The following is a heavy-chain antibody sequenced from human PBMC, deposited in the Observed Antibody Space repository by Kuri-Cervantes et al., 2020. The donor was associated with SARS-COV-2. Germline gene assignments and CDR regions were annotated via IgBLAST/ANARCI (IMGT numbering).Heavy chain of an antibody. V-gene: IGHV3-30-3*01. CDR2: ISYDGSNK. Sequence: GESLKISCAASGFTFSSYAMHWVRQAPGKGLEWAAVISYDGSNKYYADSVKGRFTISRDNSKNTLYLQMNSLRAEDTAVYYCARLEATNYFDYWGQGTLVTVSS. CDR3: ARLEATNYFDY. J-gene: IGHJ4*02. CDR1: GFTFSSYA. D-gene: IGHD1-26*01.